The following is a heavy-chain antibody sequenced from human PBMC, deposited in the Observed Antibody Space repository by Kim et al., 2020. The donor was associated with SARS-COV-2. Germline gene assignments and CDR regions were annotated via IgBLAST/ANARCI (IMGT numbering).Heavy chain of an antibody. CDR2: ISSSGSTI. J-gene: IGHJ6*02. Sequence: GGSLRLSCAASGFTFSSYEMNWVRQAPGKGLEWVSYISSSGSTIYYADSVKGRFTISRDNAKNSLYLQMNSLRAEDTAVYYCAREKYSSHPQYYYYGMDVWGQGTTVTVSS. CDR1: GFTFSSYE. CDR3: AREKYSSHPQYYYYGMDV. V-gene: IGHV3-48*03. D-gene: IGHD6-6*01.